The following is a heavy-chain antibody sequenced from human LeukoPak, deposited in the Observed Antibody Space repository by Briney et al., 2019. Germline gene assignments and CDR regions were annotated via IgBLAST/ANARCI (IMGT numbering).Heavy chain of an antibody. D-gene: IGHD3-3*01. CDR2: ISYDGSNK. Sequence: GGSLRLSCAASGFTFSSYAMHWVRQAPGKGLEWVAVISYDGSNKYYADSVKGRFTISRDNSKNTLYLQMNSLRAEDTAVYYCARNDDRVVIIVVQAFDIWGQGTMVTVSS. CDR3: ARNDDRVVIIVVQAFDI. CDR1: GFTFSSYA. J-gene: IGHJ3*02. V-gene: IGHV3-30*04.